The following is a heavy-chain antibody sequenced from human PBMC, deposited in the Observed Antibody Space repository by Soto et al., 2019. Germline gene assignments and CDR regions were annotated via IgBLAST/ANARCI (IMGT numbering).Heavy chain of an antibody. CDR3: ARHRVSITGYYYYMDV. CDR2: IYYSGST. D-gene: IGHD1-20*01. V-gene: IGHV4-39*01. CDR1: GGSISSSSYY. Sequence: SETLSLTCTVSGGSISSSSYYLGWIRPPPGKGLEWIGSIYYSGSTYYNPSLKSRVTISVDTSKNQFSLKLSSVTAADTAVYYCARHRVSITGYYYYMDVWGKGTTVTVSS. J-gene: IGHJ6*03.